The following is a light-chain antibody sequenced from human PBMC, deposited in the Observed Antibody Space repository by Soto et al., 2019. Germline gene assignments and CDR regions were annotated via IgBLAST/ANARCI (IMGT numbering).Light chain of an antibody. Sequence: QSALTQPPSASGSPGQSVTISCTGASSDVGGYNFVSWYQHHPGKAPRLMIYDVTQRPSGVPDRFSGSKSGNTASLTVSGLQVDDEAYYYCSSYAGSSIPVAFGGGTKLTDL. J-gene: IGLJ2*01. CDR2: DVT. CDR1: SSDVGGYNF. V-gene: IGLV2-8*01. CDR3: SSYAGSSIPVA.